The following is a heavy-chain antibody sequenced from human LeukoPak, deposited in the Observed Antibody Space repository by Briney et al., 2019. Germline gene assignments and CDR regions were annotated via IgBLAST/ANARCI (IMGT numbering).Heavy chain of an antibody. V-gene: IGHV3-23*01. D-gene: IGHD3-9*01. CDR1: VFTFSSYS. J-gene: IGHJ4*02. CDR3: VKVGDILTGYPFDY. Sequence: GGSLRLSCAASVFTFSSYSMSWVRQAPGKGLEWVSAISGSGGSTYYADSVKGRFTISRDNSKNTLYLQMNSLRAEDTAVYYRVKVGDILTGYPFDYWGQGTLVTVSS. CDR2: ISGSGGST.